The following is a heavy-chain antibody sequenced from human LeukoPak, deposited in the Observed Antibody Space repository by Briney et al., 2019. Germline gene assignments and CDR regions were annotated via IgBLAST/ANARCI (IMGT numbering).Heavy chain of an antibody. J-gene: IGHJ5*02. CDR2: INHSGST. V-gene: IGHV4-34*01. D-gene: IGHD2-15*01. CDR1: GGSFSGYY. Sequence: SETLSLTCAVYGGSFSGYYWSWIRQPPGKGLEWIGEINHSGSTNYNPSLKSRVTISVDTSKNQFSLKLSSVTAADTAVYYCARHGKKRFVVVVAGRDWFDPWGQGTLVTVSS. CDR3: ARHGKKRFVVVVAGRDWFDP.